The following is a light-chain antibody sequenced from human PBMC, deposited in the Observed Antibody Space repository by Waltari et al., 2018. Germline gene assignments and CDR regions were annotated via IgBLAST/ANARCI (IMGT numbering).Light chain of an antibody. J-gene: IGLJ2*01. V-gene: IGLV3-1*01. Sequence: SYELTQPPSVSVSPGQTASIPCAGDKLGVKYACWYQQKTGQSPVLVIYQENKRPSGSPERFSGSNSGNTATLTISGTHAKDEADYYCQAWDRSTVVFGGGTKLTVL. CDR3: QAWDRSTVV. CDR1: KLGVKY. CDR2: QEN.